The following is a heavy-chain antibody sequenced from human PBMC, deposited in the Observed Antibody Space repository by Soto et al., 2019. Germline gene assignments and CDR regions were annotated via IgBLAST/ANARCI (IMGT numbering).Heavy chain of an antibody. D-gene: IGHD3-22*01. Sequence: GASVKVSCKASGYTFTAFYIHWVRQAPGQGLEWMGWINPNSGDTHYAQKFRGRVSMTRDTSITTAYMELSSLRSDDTAVYYCARAGRWTINMIIVFTPPVYFDYWGQETLVTVS. CDR1: GYTFTAFY. CDR3: ARAGRWTINMIIVFTPPVYFDY. CDR2: INPNSGDT. V-gene: IGHV1-2*02. J-gene: IGHJ4*02.